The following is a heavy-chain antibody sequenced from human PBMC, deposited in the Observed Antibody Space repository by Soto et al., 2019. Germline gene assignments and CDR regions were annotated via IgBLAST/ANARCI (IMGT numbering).Heavy chain of an antibody. CDR3: ARESGIAVAGLHYYYYGMDV. V-gene: IGHV3-21*01. CDR2: ISSSSSYI. Sequence: GGSLRLSCAASGFTFSSYSMNWVRQAPGKGLEWVSSISSSSSYIYYADSVKGRFTISRDNAKNSLYLQMNSLRAEDTAVYYCARESGIAVAGLHYYYYGMDVWGQGTTVTVSS. CDR1: GFTFSSYS. D-gene: IGHD6-19*01. J-gene: IGHJ6*02.